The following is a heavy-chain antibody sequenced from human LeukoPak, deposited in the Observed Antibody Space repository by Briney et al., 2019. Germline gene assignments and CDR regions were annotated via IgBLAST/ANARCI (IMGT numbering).Heavy chain of an antibody. CDR1: GVSINSVNW. D-gene: IGHD3-22*01. CDR2: IDRSGP. Sequence: SETLSLTCAVSGVSINSVNWWSWVRQPPGKGLEWIGEIDRSGPTYNPSLKSRVTISVDTSRNQFSLNLNSVTAADTAVYYCARGKYDSGGYYSTSYWYFDLWGRGTLVTVSS. J-gene: IGHJ2*01. CDR3: ARGKYDSGGYYSTSYWYFDL. V-gene: IGHV4-4*02.